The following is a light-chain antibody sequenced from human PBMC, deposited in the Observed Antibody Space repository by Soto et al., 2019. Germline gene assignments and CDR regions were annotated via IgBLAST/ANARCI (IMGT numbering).Light chain of an antibody. J-gene: IGLJ2*01. CDR1: SSDVGGYNY. CDR3: SSYTSSSTVV. V-gene: IGLV2-14*01. Sequence: QSVLTQHASVSGSPGQSITISCTGTSSDVGGYNYVSWYQQHPGRAPKLMIYEVNNRPSGVSNRFSGSKSGNTASLTISGLQAEDEADYYCSSYTSSSTVVFGGGTKVTVL. CDR2: EVN.